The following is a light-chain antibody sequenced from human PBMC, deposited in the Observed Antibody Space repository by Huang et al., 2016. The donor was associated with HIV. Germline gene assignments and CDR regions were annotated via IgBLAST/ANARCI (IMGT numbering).Light chain of an antibody. Sequence: DIQMTQSPSSLSASVGDRVTITCRASQSISSYLNWYQQKPGKAPKPLIYAASSLQSGVPSRCSGSGSGTDFTLTISSLQPEDFATYYCQQSYSTPRTFGQGTKVEIK. CDR3: QQSYSTPRT. CDR1: QSISSY. V-gene: IGKV1-39*01. J-gene: IGKJ1*01. CDR2: AAS.